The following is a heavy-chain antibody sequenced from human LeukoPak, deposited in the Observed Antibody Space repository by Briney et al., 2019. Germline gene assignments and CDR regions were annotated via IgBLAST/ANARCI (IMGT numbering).Heavy chain of an antibody. CDR1: GFTLSNYG. CDR3: TRDVASRNWFDP. V-gene: IGHV3-33*01. CDR2: IWYDGSNK. J-gene: IGHJ5*02. Sequence: GGSLRLSCAASGFTLSNYGMHWVRRAPGKGLEWVAFIWYDGSNKYYADSVKGRFTISRDNSKNTLFLQMNSLRAEDTAVYYCTRDVASRNWFDPWGQGTLVTVSS.